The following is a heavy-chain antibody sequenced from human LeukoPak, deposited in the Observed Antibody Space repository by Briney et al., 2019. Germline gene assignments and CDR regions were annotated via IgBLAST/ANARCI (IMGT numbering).Heavy chain of an antibody. Sequence: GGSLRLSCEASGFTFSSYSMNWVRQAPGKGLEWVSYISFSSATIHYADSVKGRFTISRDNAKDSLYLQLNSLRAEDTALYYCARDTHYYGSGSPAFDLWGRGTMVTVSS. CDR1: GFTFSSYS. CDR3: ARDTHYYGSGSPAFDL. D-gene: IGHD3-10*01. CDR2: ISFSSATI. V-gene: IGHV3-48*01. J-gene: IGHJ3*01.